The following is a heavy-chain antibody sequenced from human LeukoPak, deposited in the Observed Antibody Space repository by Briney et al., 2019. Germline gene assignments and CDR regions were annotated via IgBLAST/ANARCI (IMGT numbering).Heavy chain of an antibody. CDR3: ARGAYLSALNY. D-gene: IGHD2/OR15-2a*01. CDR2: ISDSVTT. CDR1: GGSVSSGSFD. V-gene: IGHV4-61*01. Sequence: PSETLSLTCTVSGGSVSSGSFDWSWIRQPPGKGLEWIGYISDSVTTKYSPSLKTRVTISVDTSKNQFSLKLRSVTAADTAVYYCARGAYLSALNYWGRESWSPSPQ. J-gene: IGHJ4*02.